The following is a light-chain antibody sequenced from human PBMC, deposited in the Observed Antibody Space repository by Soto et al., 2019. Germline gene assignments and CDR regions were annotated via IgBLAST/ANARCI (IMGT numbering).Light chain of an antibody. V-gene: IGLV2-11*01. Sequence: QSVLTQPLSVSGSPGQSVTISCTGTSSDVGGHDFVSWYQQLPGRAPKLIIYEVTKRPSGVPDRFSGFKSGNMASLTISGLQADDEADYYCCSYAGSYTFRVFGGGTKLTVL. CDR3: CSYAGSYTFRV. CDR1: SSDVGGHDF. J-gene: IGLJ3*02. CDR2: EVT.